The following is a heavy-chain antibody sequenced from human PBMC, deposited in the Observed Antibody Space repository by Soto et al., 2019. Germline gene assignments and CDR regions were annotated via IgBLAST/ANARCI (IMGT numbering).Heavy chain of an antibody. J-gene: IGHJ4*02. CDR1: GYVFTGYY. Sequence: QVHLVQSGAEVKKPGASVKVSCKASGYVFTGYYIHWVRQAPGQGLQWMGWIHSNSGGTKSAQKFQGRVTMTRDTSISTVYMEITGLRSDDTAVYFCARGTTVTTPEYEHWGQGTLVTVSS. CDR2: IHSNSGGT. CDR3: ARGTTVTTPEYEH. D-gene: IGHD4-17*01. V-gene: IGHV1-2*02.